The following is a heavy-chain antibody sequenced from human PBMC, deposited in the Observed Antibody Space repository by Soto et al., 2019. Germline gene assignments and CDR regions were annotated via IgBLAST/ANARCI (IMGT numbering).Heavy chain of an antibody. D-gene: IGHD2-15*01. CDR1: GFTFSSYA. J-gene: IGHJ5*02. V-gene: IGHV3-23*04. Sequence: VQLVESGGGVVQPGRSLRLSCAASGFTFSSYAMSWVRQAPGKGLEWVSAISGSGGSTYYADSVKGRFTISRDNSKNTLYLQMNSLRAEDTAVYYCANCKVYAPRPVEFDPWGQGTLVTVSS. CDR3: ANCKVYAPRPVEFDP. CDR2: ISGSGGST.